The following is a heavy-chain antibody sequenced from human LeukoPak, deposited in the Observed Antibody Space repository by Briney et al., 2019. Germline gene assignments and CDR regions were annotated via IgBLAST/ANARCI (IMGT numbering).Heavy chain of an antibody. CDR2: IYYSGST. CDR1: GGSISSYY. V-gene: IGHV4-59*01. D-gene: IGHD5-12*01. CDR3: AREALGLKILDY. Sequence: SETLSLTCTVSGGSISSYYWSWIRQPPGKGLEWIGYIYYSGSTNYNPSLKSRVTISVDTSKNQFSLKLSSVTAADTAVYYCAREALGLKILDYWGQGTLVTVSS. J-gene: IGHJ4*02.